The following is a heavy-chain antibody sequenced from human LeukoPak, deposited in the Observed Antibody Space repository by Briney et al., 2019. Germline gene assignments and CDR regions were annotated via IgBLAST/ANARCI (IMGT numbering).Heavy chain of an antibody. V-gene: IGHV4-61*02. D-gene: IGHD3-22*01. CDR3: ARALPYYDSSGYYLGALDY. CDR1: SGSISSSNYY. Sequence: SQTLSLTCTVSSGSISSSNYYWSWIRQPAGTGLEWIGRIYTSGSTNYNPSLKSRVTMSVDTSKNQFSLKLSSVTAADTAVYYCARALPYYDSSGYYLGALDYWGQGTLVTVSS. J-gene: IGHJ4*02. CDR2: IYTSGST.